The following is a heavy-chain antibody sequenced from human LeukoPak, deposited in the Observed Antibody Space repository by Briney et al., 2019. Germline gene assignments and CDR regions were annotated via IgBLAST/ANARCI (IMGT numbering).Heavy chain of an antibody. J-gene: IGHJ4*02. CDR1: GDIVSSNSAA. D-gene: IGHD1-26*01. V-gene: IGHV6-1*01. CDR3: VRSSGPLDY. CDR2: TYYRSKWYT. Sequence: SQTLSLTCAISGDIVSSNSAAWNRIRQSPSRGLEWLGRTYYRSKWYTYYAVSLKSRITIKPDTSKNQFSLHLNSVTPEDTAVYYCVRSSGPLDYSGQGTLVTVSS.